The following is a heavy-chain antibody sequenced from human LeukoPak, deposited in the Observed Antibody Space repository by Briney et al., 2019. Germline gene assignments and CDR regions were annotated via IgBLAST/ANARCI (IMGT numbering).Heavy chain of an antibody. Sequence: GGSLRLSCAASGFTFSSYAMSWVRQAPGKGLEWVSAISGSGGRTYYEDCVKGRFTISRDNSKNTLYLQMNSLRAEDTAVYYCAKQQWLVRGAFDYWGQGTLVTVSS. J-gene: IGHJ4*02. V-gene: IGHV3-23*01. CDR2: ISGSGGRT. CDR3: AKQQWLVRGAFDY. D-gene: IGHD6-19*01. CDR1: GFTFSSYA.